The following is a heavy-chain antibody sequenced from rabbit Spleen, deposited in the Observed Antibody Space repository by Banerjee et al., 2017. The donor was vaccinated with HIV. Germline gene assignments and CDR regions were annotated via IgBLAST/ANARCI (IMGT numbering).Heavy chain of an antibody. CDR1: GFDFSTYS. Sequence: PLKETGGGLVQPEGSLTLSCKASGFDFSTYSMSWVRQAPGKGPEWIACIDNGDGSTYYASWVNGRFTISRSTSLNTVTLQMTSLTAADTATYFCARSDDTASFNLWGPRGPWSPS. CDR3: ARSDDTASFNL. V-gene: IGHV1S47*01. CDR2: IDNGDGST. D-gene: IGHD1-1*01. J-gene: IGHJ4*01.